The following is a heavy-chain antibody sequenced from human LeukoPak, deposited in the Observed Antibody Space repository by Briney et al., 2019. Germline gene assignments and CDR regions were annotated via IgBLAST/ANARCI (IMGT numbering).Heavy chain of an antibody. CDR3: ARNPLGIAVAGDGD. V-gene: IGHV1-69*06. CDR2: MIPILGTA. J-gene: IGHJ4*02. CDR1: GYTFTSYG. Sequence: GASVKVSCKASGYTFTSYGISWVRQAPGQGLEWMGGMIPILGTANYAQKFQGRVTITADKSTSTAYMELSSLRSEDTAVYYCARNPLGIAVAGDGDWGQGTLVTVSS. D-gene: IGHD6-19*01.